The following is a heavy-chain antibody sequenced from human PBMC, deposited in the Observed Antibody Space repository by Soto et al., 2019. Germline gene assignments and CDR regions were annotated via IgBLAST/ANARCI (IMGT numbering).Heavy chain of an antibody. Sequence: ASVKVSCKASGYTFTSYGISWVRQAPGQGLEWMGWISAYNGNTNYAQKLQGRVTMTTDTSTSTAYMELRSLRSDDTAVYYCARGNYDILTGYYMDYYYYMDVWGKGTTVTVSS. J-gene: IGHJ6*03. CDR3: ARGNYDILTGYYMDYYYYMDV. CDR2: ISAYNGNT. V-gene: IGHV1-18*01. CDR1: GYTFTSYG. D-gene: IGHD3-9*01.